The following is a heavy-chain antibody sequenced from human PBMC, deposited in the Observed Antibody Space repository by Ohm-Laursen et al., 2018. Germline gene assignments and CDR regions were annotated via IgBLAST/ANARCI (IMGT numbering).Heavy chain of an antibody. Sequence: GTLSLTCIVSGGSISTYYWNWIRQPAGKGLEWIGRIYATGNTKYNPSLQSRLTMSVDTSNNQFSLKLTSVTAADTAVYYCARDQGGWGVAGPFDIWGQGTRVIVSS. CDR2: IYATGNT. J-gene: IGHJ3*02. CDR1: GGSISTYY. V-gene: IGHV4-4*07. CDR3: ARDQGGWGVAGPFDI. D-gene: IGHD2-15*01.